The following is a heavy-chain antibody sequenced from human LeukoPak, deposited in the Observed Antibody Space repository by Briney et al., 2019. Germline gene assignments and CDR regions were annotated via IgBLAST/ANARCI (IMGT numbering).Heavy chain of an antibody. J-gene: IGHJ4*02. Sequence: PGGSLRLSCAASGFTFSSYAMSWVRQAPGKGLEWVSAISCSGGSTYYADSVKGRFTISRDNSKNTLYLQMNSLRAEDTDVYYCAKKMFKYSNSWYLDYWGQGTLVTVSS. V-gene: IGHV3-23*01. CDR2: ISCSGGST. D-gene: IGHD6-13*01. CDR3: AKKMFKYSNSWYLDY. CDR1: GFTFSSYA.